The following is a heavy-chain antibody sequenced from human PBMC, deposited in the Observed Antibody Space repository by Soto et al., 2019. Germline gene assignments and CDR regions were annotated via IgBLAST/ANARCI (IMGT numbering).Heavy chain of an antibody. CDR3: ANGRATYGLLTHDY. Sequence: PGGSLRLSCAASGFSFRNYAMSWVRQAPGKGLEWISTLTGSSSNTYYADSVKGRFAISRDNSRNTLYLQMHSLTAEDTAVYYCANGRATYGLLTHDYWGQGTLGHR. J-gene: IGHJ4*02. D-gene: IGHD3-9*01. CDR1: GFSFRNYA. V-gene: IGHV3-23*01. CDR2: LTGSSSNT.